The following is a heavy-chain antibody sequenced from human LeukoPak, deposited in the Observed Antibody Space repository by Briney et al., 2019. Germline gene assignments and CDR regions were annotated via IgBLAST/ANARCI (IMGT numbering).Heavy chain of an antibody. D-gene: IGHD6-19*01. Sequence: PGGSLRLSCAASGFTFSSYAMHWVRQAPGKGLEWVAVISYDGSNKYYADSVKGRFTISRDNSKNTLYLQMNSLRAEDTAVYYCARYSSGWRNWFDPWGQGTLVTVSS. J-gene: IGHJ5*02. V-gene: IGHV3-30-3*01. CDR3: ARYSSGWRNWFDP. CDR2: ISYDGSNK. CDR1: GFTFSSYA.